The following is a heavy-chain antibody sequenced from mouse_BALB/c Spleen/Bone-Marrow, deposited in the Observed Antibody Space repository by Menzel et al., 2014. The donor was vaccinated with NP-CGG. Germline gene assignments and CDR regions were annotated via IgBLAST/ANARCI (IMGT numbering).Heavy chain of an antibody. CDR1: GFNVKDTY. J-gene: IGHJ4*01. V-gene: IGHV14-3*02. CDR2: IDPANGNT. Sequence: VQLQQSGAELVKPGASVKLSCTASGFNVKDTYMHWVKQRPEQGLEWIGRIDPANGNTKYDPKFQGKATITADTSSNTAYLQLSSLTSEDTAVYYCARWEYYAMDYWGQGTSVTVSS. D-gene: IGHD4-1*01. CDR3: ARWEYYAMDY.